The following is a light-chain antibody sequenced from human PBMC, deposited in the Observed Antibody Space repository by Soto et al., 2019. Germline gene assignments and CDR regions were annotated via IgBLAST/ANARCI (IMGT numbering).Light chain of an antibody. CDR2: SNN. CDR3: AAWDDSLSGRGV. CDR1: SSNIGSNY. J-gene: IGLJ2*01. Sequence: QPVLTQPPSASGTPGQRVTISCSGSSSNIGSNYVYWYQQLPGTAPKLLIYSNNQRPSGVPDRFSGSKSGTSASLAISGLRSEDEADCYCAAWDDSLSGRGVFGGGTKLTVL. V-gene: IGLV1-47*02.